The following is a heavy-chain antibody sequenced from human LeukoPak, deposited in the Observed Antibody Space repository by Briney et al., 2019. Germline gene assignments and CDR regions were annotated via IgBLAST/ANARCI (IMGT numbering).Heavy chain of an antibody. CDR2: ISSDGSNK. CDR3: ARDSVAPAVHYYFDY. J-gene: IGHJ4*02. CDR1: GFTFSSYG. Sequence: GRSLRLSCAASGFTFSSYGMHWVRQAPGKGLEWVAVISSDGSNKYYADSVKGRFTISRDNSKNTLYLQMNSLRAADTAVYYCARDSVAPAVHYYFDYWGQGTLVTVSS. V-gene: IGHV3-30*19. D-gene: IGHD2-2*01.